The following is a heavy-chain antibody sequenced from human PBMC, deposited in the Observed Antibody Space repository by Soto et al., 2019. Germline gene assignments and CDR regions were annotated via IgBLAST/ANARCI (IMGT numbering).Heavy chain of an antibody. J-gene: IGHJ3*02. CDR3: ARPKDGYNDDAFDI. Sequence: SETLSLTCTVSGGSISSGDYYWSWIRQPPGKGLEWIGYIYYSGSTYYNPSLKSRVTISVDTSKNQFSLELSSVTAADTAVYYCARPKDGYNDDAFDIWGQGTMVTVS. CDR2: IYYSGST. D-gene: IGHD5-12*01. CDR1: GGSISSGDYY. V-gene: IGHV4-30-4*01.